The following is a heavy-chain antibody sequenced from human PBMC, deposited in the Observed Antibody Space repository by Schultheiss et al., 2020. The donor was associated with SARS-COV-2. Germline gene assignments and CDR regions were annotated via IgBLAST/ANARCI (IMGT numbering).Heavy chain of an antibody. CDR2: INHRGST. J-gene: IGHJ4*02. Sequence: SETLSLTCAVYGGSFSGSYWSWIRQPPGKGLEWIGEINHRGSTNYNPSLKSRVTISVDTSKNQFSLKLSSVTAADTAVYYCARDGYCGGDCNREGGLDYWGQGTLVTVSS. D-gene: IGHD2-21*02. CDR1: GGSFSGSY. CDR3: ARDGYCGGDCNREGGLDY. V-gene: IGHV4-34*01.